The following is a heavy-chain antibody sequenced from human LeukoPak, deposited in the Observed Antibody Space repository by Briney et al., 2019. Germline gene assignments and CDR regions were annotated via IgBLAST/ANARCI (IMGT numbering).Heavy chain of an antibody. CDR3: ARGAGTRWYTPHFDY. CDR2: INHSGST. V-gene: IGHV4-34*01. Sequence: SETLSLTCAVYGGSFSGYYWSWIRQPPGKGLEWIGEINHSGSTNYNPSLKSRVTISVDTSKNQFSLKLSSVTAAETAVYYWARGAGTRWYTPHFDYWGQGTLVTVSS. CDR1: GGSFSGYY. D-gene: IGHD6-13*01. J-gene: IGHJ4*02.